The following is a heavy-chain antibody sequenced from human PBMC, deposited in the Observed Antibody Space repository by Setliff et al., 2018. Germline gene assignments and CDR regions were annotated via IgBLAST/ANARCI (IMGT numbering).Heavy chain of an antibody. Sequence: SVKVSCKASGGTFSSYAISWVRQAPGQGLEWMGGIIPIFGTANYAQKFQGRVTITADKSTSTAYMELSSLRSEDTAVYYCARDEGSGWYVGYWGQGTLVTVSS. CDR1: GGTFSSYA. CDR3: ARDEGSGWYVGY. V-gene: IGHV1-69*06. J-gene: IGHJ4*02. CDR2: IIPIFGTA. D-gene: IGHD6-19*01.